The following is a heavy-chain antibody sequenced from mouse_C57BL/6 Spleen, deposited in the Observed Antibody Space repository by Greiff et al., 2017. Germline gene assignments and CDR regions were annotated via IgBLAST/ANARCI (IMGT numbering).Heavy chain of an antibody. CDR3: TTPITTVVANPFAY. CDR1: GFNIKDDY. CDR2: IDPENGDT. V-gene: IGHV14-4*01. J-gene: IGHJ3*01. D-gene: IGHD1-1*01. Sequence: VQLQQSGAELVRPGASVKLSCTASGFNIKDDYMHWVKQRPEQGLEWIGWIDPENGDTEYASKFQGKATITADTSSNTAYLQLSSLTSEDTAVYYCTTPITTVVANPFAYWGQGTLVTVSA.